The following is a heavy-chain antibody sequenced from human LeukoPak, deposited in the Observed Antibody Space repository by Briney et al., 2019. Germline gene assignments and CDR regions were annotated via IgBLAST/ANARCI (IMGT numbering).Heavy chain of an antibody. CDR3: ARLVDCRGGSCYYFFDI. CDR2: IYYSGGT. J-gene: IGHJ3*02. D-gene: IGHD2-15*01. CDR1: GGSTSSYY. Sequence: SSETLSLTCTVSGGSTSSYYWSWIWQRLRKGVEWVWYIYYSGGTKSNPSPKSRVTISVDTSKNQFSLKMNSVTAADTAVYYCARLVDCRGGSCYYFFDIWGQGTMVTVSS. V-gene: IGHV4-59*01.